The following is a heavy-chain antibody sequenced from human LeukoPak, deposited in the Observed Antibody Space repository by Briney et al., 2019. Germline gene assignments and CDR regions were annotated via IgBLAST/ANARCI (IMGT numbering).Heavy chain of an antibody. V-gene: IGHV1-18*01. D-gene: IGHD5-12*01. Sequence: ASVKVSCKASGYTFTSYGISWVRQAPGQGLEWMGWISAYNGNTNYAQELQGRVTMTTDTSTSTAYMELRSLRSDDTAVYYCASFSGYEGSFDYWGQGTLVTVSS. J-gene: IGHJ4*02. CDR3: ASFSGYEGSFDY. CDR2: ISAYNGNT. CDR1: GYTFTSYG.